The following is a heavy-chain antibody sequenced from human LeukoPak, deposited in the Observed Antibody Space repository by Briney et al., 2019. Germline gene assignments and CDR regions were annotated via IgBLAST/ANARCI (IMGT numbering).Heavy chain of an antibody. J-gene: IGHJ5*02. CDR3: ARAEWGYCSSTSCYHWFDP. Sequence: KPSETLSLTCAGYGGSFSNYYWSWIRQPPGKGLEWIGEIDHSGSTNYNPSLKSRVTISVDTSKNQFSLKLSSVTAADTAVYYCARAEWGYCSSTSCYHWFDPWGQGTLVTVSS. CDR1: GGSFSNYY. D-gene: IGHD2-2*01. V-gene: IGHV4-34*01. CDR2: IDHSGST.